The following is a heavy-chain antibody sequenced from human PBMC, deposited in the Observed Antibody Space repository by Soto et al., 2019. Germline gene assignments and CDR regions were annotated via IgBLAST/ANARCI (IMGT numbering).Heavy chain of an antibody. Sequence: PSETLSLTCSVFGDSVSNGDYSWSWIRQPPXKGLEWIGYIYYIGGPYYNPSLQSRVTISMDTSKNQVSLNLTSVTAADTAVYFCARGPYQDYGHSYYYYALEAWGPGLTVTVSS. CDR1: GDSVSNGDYS. CDR2: IYYIGGP. J-gene: IGHJ6*02. V-gene: IGHV4-30-4*01. D-gene: IGHD4-17*01. CDR3: ARGPYQDYGHSYYYYALEA.